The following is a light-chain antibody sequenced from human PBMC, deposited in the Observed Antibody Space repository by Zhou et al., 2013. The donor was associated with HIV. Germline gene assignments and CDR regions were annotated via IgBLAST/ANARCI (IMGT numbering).Light chain of an antibody. J-gene: IGKJ1*01. Sequence: DIQMTQSPSSLSASVGDRVTMTCRASQSISEYLNWYQQKPGKAPKLLIYGASSLQSGVPSRFSGSGSGTDFTLTISGLQPEDVATYYCQKYDSAPWTFGQGTKVEIK. CDR3: QKYDSAPWT. CDR1: QSISEY. V-gene: IGKV1-39*01. CDR2: GAS.